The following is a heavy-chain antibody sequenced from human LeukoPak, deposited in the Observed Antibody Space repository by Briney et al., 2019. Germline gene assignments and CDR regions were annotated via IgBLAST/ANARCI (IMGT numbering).Heavy chain of an antibody. CDR1: GFTFSSCE. V-gene: IGHV3-48*03. Sequence: PGGSLRLSCAASGFTFSSCEMNWVRQAPGKGLEWVSYISSSGSTIYYADSVKGRFTISRDNAKNSLYLQMNSLRAEDTAVYYCAQRSGSEYYYYGMDVWGKGTTVTVSS. CDR2: ISSSGSTI. CDR3: AQRSGSEYYYYGMDV. J-gene: IGHJ6*04. D-gene: IGHD1-14*01.